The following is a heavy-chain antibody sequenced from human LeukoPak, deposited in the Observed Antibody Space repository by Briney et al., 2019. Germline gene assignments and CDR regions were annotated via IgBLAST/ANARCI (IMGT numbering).Heavy chain of an antibody. CDR1: GGPFSGYY. V-gene: IGHV4-34*01. J-gene: IGHJ4*02. D-gene: IGHD3-3*01. CDR3: ARGVSQDSYDFWSGYYTPFDY. Sequence: SETLSLTCAVYGGPFSGYYWSWIRQPPGKGLEWIGEINHSGSTNYNPSLKSRVTISVDTSKNQFSLKLSSVTAADTAVYYCARGVSQDSYDFWSGYYTPFDYWGQGTLVTVSS. CDR2: INHSGST.